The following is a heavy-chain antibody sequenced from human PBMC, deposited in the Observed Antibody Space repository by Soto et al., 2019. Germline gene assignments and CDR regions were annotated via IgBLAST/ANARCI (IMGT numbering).Heavy chain of an antibody. D-gene: IGHD5-12*01. CDR1: GFTFSSYA. CDR2: ISGSGGST. J-gene: IGHJ6*03. CDR3: AKDSRRGGYDLLEYMDV. Sequence: GGSLRLSCAASGFTFSSYAMSWVRQAPGKGLEWVSAISGSGGSTYYADSVKGRFTISRDNSKNTLYLQMNSLRAEDTAVYYCAKDSRRGGYDLLEYMDVWGKGTTVTVSS. V-gene: IGHV3-23*01.